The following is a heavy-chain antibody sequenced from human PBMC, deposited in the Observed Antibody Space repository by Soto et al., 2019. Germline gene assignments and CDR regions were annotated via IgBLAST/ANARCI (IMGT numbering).Heavy chain of an antibody. J-gene: IGHJ4*02. V-gene: IGHV4-4*07. Sequence: SETLSLTCTVSGGSISGYYWGWIRQPAGKGLEWIGRIYTGGSTNYNPSLKSRVTMSIDTSKNQFSLKLSSVTAADTAVYYCARDHLVAGNFDSWGQGTLVTVSS. CDR1: GGSISGYY. CDR3: ARDHLVAGNFDS. CDR2: IYTGGST. D-gene: IGHD6-19*01.